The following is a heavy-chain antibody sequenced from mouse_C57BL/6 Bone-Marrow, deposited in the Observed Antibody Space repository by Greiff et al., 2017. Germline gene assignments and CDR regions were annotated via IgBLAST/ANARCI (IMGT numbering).Heavy chain of an antibody. V-gene: IGHV1-81*01. CDR2: IYPRSGNT. D-gene: IGHD2-13*01. J-gene: IGHJ4*01. Sequence: QVQLQQSGAELARPGASVKLSCKASGYTFTSYGISWVKQRTGQGLEWIGEIYPRSGNTYYNEKFKGKATLTADKSSSTAYMWLRSLTSEDAADYFWSRRARLHAMDYWGQGTSVTVSS. CDR1: GYTFTSYG. CDR3: SRRARLHAMDY.